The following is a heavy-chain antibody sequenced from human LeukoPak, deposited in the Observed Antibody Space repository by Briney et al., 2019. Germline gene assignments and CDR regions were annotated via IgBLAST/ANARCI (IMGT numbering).Heavy chain of an antibody. CDR1: GFTFSDYA. J-gene: IGHJ4*02. D-gene: IGHD3-22*01. CDR2: IGAKGT. Sequence: PGGSLRLSCVVSGFTFSDYAMTWVRQAPGKGLEWVSGIGAKGTFYADSVKGRFTISRDNSRSTLYLQMNSLRAEDTAVYYCARGYSFDYCGQGTLVTVSS. CDR3: ARGYSFDY. V-gene: IGHV3-23*01.